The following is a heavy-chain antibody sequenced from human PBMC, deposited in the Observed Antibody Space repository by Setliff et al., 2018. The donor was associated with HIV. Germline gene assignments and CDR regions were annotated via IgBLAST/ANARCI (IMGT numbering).Heavy chain of an antibody. CDR3: ASRVYYYDSNNFLREEGFDP. J-gene: IGHJ5*02. D-gene: IGHD3-22*01. CDR1: GASIDSGDHY. CDR2: IHHSGTA. V-gene: IGHV4-39*01. Sequence: ASETLSLTCTASGASIDSGDHYWTWIRQPPGKGLEWIGSIHHSGTAYDNPSLKSRVTISVDPSKTHILLRLSSVTAADTAVYYCASRVYYYDSNNFLREEGFDPWGQGTLVTVSS.